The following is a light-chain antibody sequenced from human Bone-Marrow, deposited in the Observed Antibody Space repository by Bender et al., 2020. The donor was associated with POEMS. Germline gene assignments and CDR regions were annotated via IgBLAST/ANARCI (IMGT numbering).Light chain of an antibody. Sequence: QSALTQPASVSGSPGQSITISCTGTSSDIGSYELVSWYQQDPGKAPKLMIYEVTKRPSGVSNRFSGSKSGNTASLTISGLQAEDEADYYCCSYAGSYPSVRFGGGTKVTVL. CDR2: EVT. CDR1: SSDIGSYEL. CDR3: CSYAGSYPSVR. V-gene: IGLV2-23*02. J-gene: IGLJ2*01.